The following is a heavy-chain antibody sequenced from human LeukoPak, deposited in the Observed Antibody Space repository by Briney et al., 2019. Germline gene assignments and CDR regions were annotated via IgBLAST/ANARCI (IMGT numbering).Heavy chain of an antibody. CDR1: GFTFSSYA. CDR3: AKDPYCSSTSCYFVGY. D-gene: IGHD2-2*01. CDR2: VSVSGGST. J-gene: IGHJ4*02. Sequence: GGSLRLSCAASGFTFSSYATSSVRQAPGNGLEWVSAVSVSGGSTYYADSVKGRFTISRDNSKNTLYLQMNSLRAEDTAVYYCAKDPYCSSTSCYFVGYWGQGTLVTVSS. V-gene: IGHV3-23*01.